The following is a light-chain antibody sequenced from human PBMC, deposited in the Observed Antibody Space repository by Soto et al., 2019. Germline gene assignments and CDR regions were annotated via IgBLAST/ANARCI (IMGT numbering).Light chain of an antibody. V-gene: IGLV4-69*01. CDR3: QTWGTGIHVV. J-gene: IGLJ2*01. CDR2: LDYDGSH. CDR1: SGHSSYA. Sequence: QLVLTQSPSASASLGASVKLTCTLSSGHSSYAIAWHQQQPEKGPRYLMKLDYDGSHTKGDAIPDRFSGSSSGAERYLTISSLQSEDEADYYCQTWGTGIHVVFGGGTKPPS.